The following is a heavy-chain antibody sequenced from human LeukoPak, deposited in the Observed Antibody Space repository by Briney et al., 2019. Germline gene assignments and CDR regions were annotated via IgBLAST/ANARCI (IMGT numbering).Heavy chain of an antibody. V-gene: IGHV3-48*01. D-gene: IGHD3-10*01. CDR1: GFTFSSYS. CDR3: ARGLLWFGELLSYFDY. J-gene: IGHJ4*02. CDR2: ISSSSSTI. Sequence: PGGSLRLSCAASGFTFSSYSMSWVRQAPGKGLEWVSSISSSSSTIYYADSVKGRFTISRDNAKNSLYLQMNSLRAEDTAVYYCARGLLWFGELLSYFDYWGQGTLVTVSS.